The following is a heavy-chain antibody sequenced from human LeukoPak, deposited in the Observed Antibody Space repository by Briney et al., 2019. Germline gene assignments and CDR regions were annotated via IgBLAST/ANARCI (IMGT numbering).Heavy chain of an antibody. Sequence: SETLSLTCTVSGGSITSDNFYWGWIRQPPGKGLEWVGSVYYGGSPYYNPSLTSRVTMSLDTSENQFSLKLTSVTAADTAVYYCARVNDCSRASCFTSWFDPWGQGTLVTVSS. CDR2: VYYGGSP. V-gene: IGHV4-39*07. CDR1: GGSITSDNFY. D-gene: IGHD2-2*02. CDR3: ARVNDCSRASCFTSWFDP. J-gene: IGHJ5*02.